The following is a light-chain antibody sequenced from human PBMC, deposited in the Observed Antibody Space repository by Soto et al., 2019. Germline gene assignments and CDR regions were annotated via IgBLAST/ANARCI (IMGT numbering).Light chain of an antibody. CDR2: GAS. Sequence: IVLTQSPGTLSLSPGESATLSCRASQSVSSNFLAWYQQKPGQAPRLLIYGASSRATGIPDRFSGSGSGADFTRTISRLETEEFAVFFCQQYGSSPYTFGQGTKLQIK. CDR1: QSVSSNF. CDR3: QQYGSSPYT. V-gene: IGKV3-20*01. J-gene: IGKJ2*01.